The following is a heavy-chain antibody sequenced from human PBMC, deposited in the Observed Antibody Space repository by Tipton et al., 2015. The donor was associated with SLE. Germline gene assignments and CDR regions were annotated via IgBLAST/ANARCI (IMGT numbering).Heavy chain of an antibody. CDR3: ARDYGEKY. CDR1: GGSISSSSYY. Sequence: TLSLTCTVSGGSISSSSYYWGWIRQPPGKGLEWIGSIYYSGSTYYNPSLKSRVTISVDTSKNQFSLKLSSVTAADTAVYYCARDYGEKYWGQGTLVTVSS. CDR2: IYYSGST. V-gene: IGHV4-39*07. D-gene: IGHD4-17*01. J-gene: IGHJ4*02.